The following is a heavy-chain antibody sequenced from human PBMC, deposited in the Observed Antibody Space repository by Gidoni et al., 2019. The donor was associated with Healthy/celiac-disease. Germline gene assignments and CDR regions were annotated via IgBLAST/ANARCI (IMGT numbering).Heavy chain of an antibody. CDR1: GFTFSSYS. CDR2: ISSSSSYI. D-gene: IGHD2-8*01. CDR3: ARDIMGAGLPFDY. J-gene: IGHJ4*02. Sequence: EVQLVESGGGLVKPGGSLRLSCAASGFTFSSYSMNWVRQAPGKGLEWVSSISSSSSYIYYADSVKGRFTISRDNAKNSLYLQMNSLRAEDTAVYYCARDIMGAGLPFDYWGQGTLVTVSS. V-gene: IGHV3-21*01.